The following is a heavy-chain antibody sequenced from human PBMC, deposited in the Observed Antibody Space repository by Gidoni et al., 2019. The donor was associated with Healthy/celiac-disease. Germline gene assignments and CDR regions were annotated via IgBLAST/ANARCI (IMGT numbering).Heavy chain of an antibody. CDR2: IIPILGIA. CDR3: ASPSQYNYYDSSGYYYPFDY. J-gene: IGHJ4*02. V-gene: IGHV1-69*02. CDR1: GGTFSSST. D-gene: IGHD3-22*01. Sequence: QVQLVQSGAEVKKPGSSVKVSCKASGGTFSSSTISWVRQAPGQGLEWMGRIIPILGIANDAQKFQGRVTITADKSTSTAYMELSSLRSEDTAVYYCASPSQYNYYDSSGYYYPFDYWGQGTLVTVSS.